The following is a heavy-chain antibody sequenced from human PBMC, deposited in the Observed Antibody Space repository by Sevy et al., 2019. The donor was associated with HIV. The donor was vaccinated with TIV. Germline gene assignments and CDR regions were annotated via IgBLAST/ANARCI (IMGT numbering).Heavy chain of an antibody. CDR1: GGTFSSYA. J-gene: IGHJ6*02. Sequence: ASVKVSCKASGGTFSSYAISWVRQAPGQGLEWMGGIIPIFGTANYAQKFQGRVTITADESTGTAYMELSSLRSEDTAVYYCARFYCSSTSCYTGYGMDVWGQGTTVTVSS. V-gene: IGHV1-69*13. CDR3: ARFYCSSTSCYTGYGMDV. CDR2: IIPIFGTA. D-gene: IGHD2-2*02.